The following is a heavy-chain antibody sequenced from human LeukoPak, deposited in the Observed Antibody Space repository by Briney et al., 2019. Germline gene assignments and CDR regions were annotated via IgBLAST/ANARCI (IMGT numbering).Heavy chain of an antibody. Sequence: GGSLRLSCATSGFNFDRYTIHWVRQAPGKGLEWVSLAGWAGGTTFYSDSVRGRFTISRDSGRKSVYLQMNSLTTDDTAFYFCAKELDTVFFDYWGQGALVTVSS. D-gene: IGHD2-2*03. CDR3: AKELDTVFFDY. CDR2: AGWAGGTT. V-gene: IGHV3-43*01. J-gene: IGHJ4*02. CDR1: GFNFDRYT.